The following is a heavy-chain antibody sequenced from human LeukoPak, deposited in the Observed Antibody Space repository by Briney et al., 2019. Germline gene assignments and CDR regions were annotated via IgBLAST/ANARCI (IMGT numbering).Heavy chain of an antibody. Sequence: ASVKVSCKASGYTFTSYDINWVRQATGQGLEWMGWMNPNSGNTGYAQKFQGRVTMTRNTSISTAYMELSSLRSEDTAVYYCARGRRNYDDSSGYSDAFDIWGQGTMVTVSS. D-gene: IGHD3-22*01. J-gene: IGHJ3*02. CDR1: GYTFTSYD. CDR2: MNPNSGNT. V-gene: IGHV1-8*01. CDR3: ARGRRNYDDSSGYSDAFDI.